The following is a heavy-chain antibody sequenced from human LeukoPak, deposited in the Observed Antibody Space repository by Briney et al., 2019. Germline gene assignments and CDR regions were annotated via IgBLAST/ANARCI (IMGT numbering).Heavy chain of an antibody. D-gene: IGHD6-19*01. Sequence: SGTLSLTCIVSGGSISSYYWSWIRQPAGKGLEWIGQIHTSGSTNYNPSLKSRVAMSVDTSKNQFSLELSSVTAADTAVYYCAGRAQTTGWSFDYWGQGALATVSS. V-gene: IGHV4-4*07. CDR1: GGSISSYY. CDR2: IHTSGST. CDR3: AGRAQTTGWSFDY. J-gene: IGHJ4*02.